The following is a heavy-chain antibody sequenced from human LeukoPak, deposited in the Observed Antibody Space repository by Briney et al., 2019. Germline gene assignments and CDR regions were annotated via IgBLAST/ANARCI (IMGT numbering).Heavy chain of an antibody. J-gene: IGHJ4*02. D-gene: IGHD2-2*02. Sequence: SETLSLTCTVSGGSISSGGYYWSWIRQPPGKGLEWIGYIYHSGSTYYNPSLKSRVTISVDRSKNQFSLKLSSVTAADTAVYYCARDGVGPARRRIVPAAIHRGGGYFDYWGQGTLVTVSS. CDR3: ARDGVGPARRRIVPAAIHRGGGYFDY. CDR2: IYHSGST. V-gene: IGHV4-30-2*01. CDR1: GGSISSGGYY.